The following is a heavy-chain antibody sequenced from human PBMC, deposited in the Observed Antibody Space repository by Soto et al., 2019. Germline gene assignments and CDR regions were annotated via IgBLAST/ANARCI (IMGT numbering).Heavy chain of an antibody. CDR2: ISAYNGNT. D-gene: IGHD3-22*01. J-gene: IGHJ4*02. V-gene: IGHV1-18*01. CDR3: ARVSGYDSSGSPIDY. Sequence: QVQLVQYGAEVKKPGASVKVSCKASGYTFTSYGISWVRQAPGQGLEWMGWISAYNGNTNYAQKLQGRVTMTTDTSTSTAYMELRSLRFDDTAVYYCARVSGYDSSGSPIDYWGQGTLVTVSS. CDR1: GYTFTSYG.